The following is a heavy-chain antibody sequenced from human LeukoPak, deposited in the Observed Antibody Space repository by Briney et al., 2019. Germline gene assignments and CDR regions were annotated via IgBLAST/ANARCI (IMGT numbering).Heavy chain of an antibody. J-gene: IGHJ4*02. CDR1: GYTFTSYG. D-gene: IGHD4-11*01. CDR2: IVPIFGTA. V-gene: IGHV1-69*13. Sequence: WASVTVSCKASGYTFTSYGISWVRQAPGQGLEWMGGIVPIFGTANYAQTFQGRVTITADESTSTAYMELSSLRSEDTAVYYCARESTVFDYWGQGTLVTVSS. CDR3: ARESTVFDY.